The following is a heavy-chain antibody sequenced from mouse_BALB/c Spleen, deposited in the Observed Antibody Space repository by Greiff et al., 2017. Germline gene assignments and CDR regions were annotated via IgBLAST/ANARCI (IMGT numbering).Heavy chain of an antibody. Sequence: DVKLVESGGGLVKPGGSLKLSCAASGFTFSSYAMSWVRQSPEKRLEWVAEISSGGSYTYYPDTVTGRFTISRDNAKNTLYLEMSSLRSEDTAMYYCASLYDGYPLYAMDYWGQGTSVTVSS. D-gene: IGHD2-3*01. V-gene: IGHV5-9-4*01. J-gene: IGHJ4*01. CDR3: ASLYDGYPLYAMDY. CDR1: GFTFSSYA. CDR2: ISSGGSYT.